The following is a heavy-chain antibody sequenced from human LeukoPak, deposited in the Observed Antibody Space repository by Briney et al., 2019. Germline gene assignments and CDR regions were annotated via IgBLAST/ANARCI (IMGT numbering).Heavy chain of an antibody. V-gene: IGHV4-39*01. CDR1: GGSISSSSYY. D-gene: IGHD3-10*01. J-gene: IGHJ3*02. Sequence: SETLSLTCTVSGGSISSSSYYWGWIRQPPGKGLEWIGSICYSGSTYYNPSLKSRVTISVDTSKNQFSLKLSSVTAADTAVYYCAGGRGGAFDIWGQGTMVTVSS. CDR3: AGGRGGAFDI. CDR2: ICYSGST.